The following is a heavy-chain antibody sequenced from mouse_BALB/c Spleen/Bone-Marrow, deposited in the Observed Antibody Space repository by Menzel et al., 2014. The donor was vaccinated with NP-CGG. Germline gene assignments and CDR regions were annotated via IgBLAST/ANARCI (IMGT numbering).Heavy chain of an antibody. CDR1: GFTFSSYG. D-gene: IGHD2-1*01. CDR3: ARGNYGNYVDYFDY. V-gene: IGHV5-6-3*01. J-gene: IGHJ2*01. Sequence: EVHLVESGGGLVQPGGSLKLPCAASGFTFSSYGMSWVRQTPDKRLELVASINSNGGSTYYPDSVKGRFTISRDNAKNTLSLQMSSLKSEDTAMYYCARGNYGNYVDYFDYWGQGTTLTVSS. CDR2: INSNGGST.